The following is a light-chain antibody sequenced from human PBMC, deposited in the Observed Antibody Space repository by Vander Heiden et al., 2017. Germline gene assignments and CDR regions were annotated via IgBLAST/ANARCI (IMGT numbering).Light chain of an antibody. J-gene: IGKJ4*01. Sequence: DIPMTQSPSSLSASVGVRVIITCRASQVIRNYLAWYQQKPGKVPKLLIYAASILQSGIPSRFSGSGSGTDFTLTISRLHPEDVATYYCQKYNSAPPTFGEGTRVEIK. V-gene: IGKV1-27*01. CDR1: QVIRNY. CDR2: AAS. CDR3: QKYNSAPPT.